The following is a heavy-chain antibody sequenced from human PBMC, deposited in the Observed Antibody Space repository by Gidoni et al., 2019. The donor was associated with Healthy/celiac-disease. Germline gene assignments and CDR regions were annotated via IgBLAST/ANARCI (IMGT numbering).Heavy chain of an antibody. CDR3: ARVPYYYDSSGYYRNWFDP. Sequence: QVQLQESGPGLVKPSQTLSLTCTVSGGSIISGGYYWSWIRQHPGKGLEWIGYIYYSGSTYYNPSLKSRVTISVDTSKNQFSLKLSSVTAADTALYYCARVPYYYDSSGYYRNWFDPWGQGTLVTVSS. V-gene: IGHV4-31*03. D-gene: IGHD3-22*01. CDR2: IYYSGST. J-gene: IGHJ5*02. CDR1: GGSIISGGYY.